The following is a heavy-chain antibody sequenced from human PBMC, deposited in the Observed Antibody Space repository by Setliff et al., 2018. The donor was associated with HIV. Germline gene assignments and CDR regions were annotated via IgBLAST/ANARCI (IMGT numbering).Heavy chain of an antibody. Sequence: ASVKVSCKASGYTFTDNHIHWVRQAPGQGLEWMAWINSASGGTYYAQNFQGRVTMTRDTSINTAYMELSRLRSDDTAVYYCARHDCGGDCSINWFDPWGQGTPVTVSS. J-gene: IGHJ5*02. CDR3: ARHDCGGDCSINWFDP. V-gene: IGHV1-2*02. D-gene: IGHD2-21*02. CDR2: INSASGGT. CDR1: GYTFTDNH.